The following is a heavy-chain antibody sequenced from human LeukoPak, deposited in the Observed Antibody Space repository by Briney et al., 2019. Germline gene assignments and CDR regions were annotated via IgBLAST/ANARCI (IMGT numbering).Heavy chain of an antibody. CDR1: GGSSRSGDYF. CDR2: IHYSGNT. CDR3: ARENNDYGGKKAFDY. D-gene: IGHD4-23*01. V-gene: IGHV4-30-4*01. J-gene: IGHJ4*02. Sequence: SETLSLTCAVSGGSSRSGDYFWSWIRPPPGKGLEWIGHIHYSGNTYYNPSLKSRSSISVDTSKNQFSLQLSSVTAADTAVYYCARENNDYGGKKAFDYWGQGTLVTVSS.